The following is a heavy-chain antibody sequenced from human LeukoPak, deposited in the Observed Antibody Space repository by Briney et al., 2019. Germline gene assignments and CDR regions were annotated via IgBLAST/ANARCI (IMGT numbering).Heavy chain of an antibody. CDR1: GGSISSSSYY. D-gene: IGHD3-10*01. V-gene: IGHV4-39*07. Sequence: SETLSLTCTVSGGSISSSSYYWGWIRQPPGKGLEWIGSIYYSGSTNYNPSLKSRVTISVDTSKNQFSLKLSSVTAADTAVYYCARGRGLWFGELLFYFDYWGQGTLVTVSS. J-gene: IGHJ4*02. CDR2: IYYSGST. CDR3: ARGRGLWFGELLFYFDY.